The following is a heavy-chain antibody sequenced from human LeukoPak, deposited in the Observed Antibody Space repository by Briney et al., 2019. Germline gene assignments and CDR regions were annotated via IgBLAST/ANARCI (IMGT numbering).Heavy chain of an antibody. CDR1: GYTFTGYY. J-gene: IGHJ4*02. Sequence: ASVKVSCKASGYTFTGYYMHWARQAPGQGLEWMGWINPNSGGTNYAQKFQGRVTMTRDTSISTAYMELSRLRSDDTAVYYCASTLGEVAATYPPPFDYWGQGTLVTVSS. CDR3: ASTLGEVAATYPPPFDY. D-gene: IGHD2-15*01. CDR2: INPNSGGT. V-gene: IGHV1-2*02.